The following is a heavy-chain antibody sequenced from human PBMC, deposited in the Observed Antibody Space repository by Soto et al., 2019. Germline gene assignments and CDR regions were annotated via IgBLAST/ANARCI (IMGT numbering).Heavy chain of an antibody. Sequence: PGVSLRLSCTASGFDFSGSEMNWFRQAPGKGLEWVAYITGSGGAMFHADSVKGRFSISRDNAKNSLFLEMNNLTADDAGVYYCAKVAPFILGSPFWGQGPLVTVSA. CDR3: AKVAPFILGSPF. CDR2: ITGSGGAM. J-gene: IGHJ4*02. V-gene: IGHV3-48*03. CDR1: GFDFSGSE. D-gene: IGHD2-21*01.